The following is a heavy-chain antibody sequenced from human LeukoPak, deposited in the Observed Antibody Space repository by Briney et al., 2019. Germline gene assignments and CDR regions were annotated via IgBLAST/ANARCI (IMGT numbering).Heavy chain of an antibody. CDR3: AGGGCSSTSCYLSYYYGMDV. D-gene: IGHD2-2*01. CDR1: GGTFSSYA. V-gene: IGHV1-69*04. Sequence: SVKVSCKASGGTFSSYAISWVRQAPGQGLEWMGRIIPILGIANYAQKFQGRVTITADKSTSTAYMELSSLRSEDTAVYYCAGGGCSSTSCYLSYYYGMDVWGQGTTVTVSS. CDR2: IIPILGIA. J-gene: IGHJ6*02.